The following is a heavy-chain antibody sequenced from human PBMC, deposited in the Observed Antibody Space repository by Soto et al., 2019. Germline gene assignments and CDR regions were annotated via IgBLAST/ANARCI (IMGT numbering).Heavy chain of an antibody. Sequence: GGSLRLSCAASGFTVSSNYMSWVRQAPGKGLEWVSVIYSGGSTYYADSVKGRFTISRDNSKNTLYLQMNSLRAEDTAVYYCARPSLHNYGDYYYYYGMDVWGQGTRVTVSS. CDR1: GFTVSSNY. CDR3: ARPSLHNYGDYYYYYGMDV. D-gene: IGHD4-17*01. J-gene: IGHJ6*02. V-gene: IGHV3-53*01. CDR2: IYSGGST.